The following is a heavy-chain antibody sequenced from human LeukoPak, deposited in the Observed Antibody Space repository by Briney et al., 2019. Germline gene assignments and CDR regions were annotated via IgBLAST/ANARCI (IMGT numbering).Heavy chain of an antibody. Sequence: GGSLRLSCAASGFTFSSYSMNWVRQAPGKGLEWVSYISTSSSGIYYAASVKGRFTISRDNAKNSLFLQMNSLRAEDTAVYYCARDDAFAFDIWGQGTMVTVSS. J-gene: IGHJ3*02. CDR1: GFTFSSYS. CDR3: ARDDAFAFDI. CDR2: ISTSSSGI. V-gene: IGHV3-48*01.